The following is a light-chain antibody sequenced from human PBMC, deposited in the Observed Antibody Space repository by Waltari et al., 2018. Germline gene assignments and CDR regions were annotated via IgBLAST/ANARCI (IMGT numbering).Light chain of an antibody. Sequence: EIVLTQSPGTLSLSPGERATLSCRASQSVSRVLAWYQQKPGQAPRLLIYGASNMATGIPDRFSGSGSGTDFSLTISRLEPEDFAVYYCQHYVRLPVTFGQGTKVEIK. J-gene: IGKJ1*01. CDR3: QHYVRLPVT. CDR1: QSVSRV. V-gene: IGKV3-20*01. CDR2: GAS.